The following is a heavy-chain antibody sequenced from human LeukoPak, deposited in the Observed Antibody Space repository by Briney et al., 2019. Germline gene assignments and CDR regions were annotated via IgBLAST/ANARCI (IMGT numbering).Heavy chain of an antibody. CDR3: AAKGTTTGGFDP. CDR1: GFTFSTYA. V-gene: IGHV3-64*01. CDR2: IIGNGGYT. D-gene: IGHD1/OR15-1a*01. J-gene: IGHJ5*02. Sequence: GGSLRLSCAASGFTFSTYAMLWVRQAPGKGLEYVSSIIGNGGYTYYASSVKGRFTISRDNSKNTLFLQMGSLRAEDMAVYYCAAKGTTTGGFDPWGQGTLVTVSS.